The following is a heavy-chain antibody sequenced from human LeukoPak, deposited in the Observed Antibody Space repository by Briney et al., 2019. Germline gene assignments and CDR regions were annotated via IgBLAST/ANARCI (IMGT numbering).Heavy chain of an antibody. CDR2: ISYDGSNK. CDR3: ARGLVVTAP. Sequence: GGSLRLSCAASGFTFSSYGMHWVRQAPGKGLEWVAVISYDGSNKYYADSVKGRFTISRDNSKNTLYLQMNSLRAEDTAVYYCARGLVVTAPWGQGTLVTVSS. D-gene: IGHD2-21*02. J-gene: IGHJ5*02. CDR1: GFTFSSYG. V-gene: IGHV3-30*03.